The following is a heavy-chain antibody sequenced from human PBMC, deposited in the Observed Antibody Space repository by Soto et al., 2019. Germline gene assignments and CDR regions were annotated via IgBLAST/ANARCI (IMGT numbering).Heavy chain of an antibody. J-gene: IGHJ4*02. CDR2: IYYSGST. Sequence: SETLSLTCTVSGGSISSGGYYWSWIRQHPGKGLEWIGYIYYSGSTYYNPSLKSRVTISVDTSKNQFSLKLSSVTAADTAVYYCARVSYGDGTDYWGQGTLVTVSS. V-gene: IGHV4-31*03. CDR1: GGSISSGGYY. CDR3: ARVSYGDGTDY. D-gene: IGHD4-17*01.